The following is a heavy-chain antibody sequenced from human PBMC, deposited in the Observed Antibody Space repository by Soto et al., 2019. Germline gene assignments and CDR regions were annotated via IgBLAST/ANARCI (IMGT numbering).Heavy chain of an antibody. CDR1: GGSFSGYC. Sequence: PSETLSLTCAVYGGSFSGYCWSWIRQPPGKGLEWIGEINHSGSTNYNPSLKSGVTISVDTSKTQFSLKLSSVTASATAVYYCARGGLDRGDEGDIGAGGINNWFDPWGKGTMVSGSS. D-gene: IGHD6-13*01. J-gene: IGHJ5*01. CDR2: INHSGST. V-gene: IGHV4-34*01. CDR3: ARGGLDRGDEGDIGAGGINNWFDP.